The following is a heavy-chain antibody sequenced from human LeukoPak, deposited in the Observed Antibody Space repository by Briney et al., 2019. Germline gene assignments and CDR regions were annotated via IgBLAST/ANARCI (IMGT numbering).Heavy chain of an antibody. J-gene: IGHJ4*02. CDR1: GFTFSSYS. D-gene: IGHD2-2*01. CDR3: ARTQSSIPDFDY. Sequence: GGSLRLSGEASGFTFSSYSMNWVRQAPGKGLEWISHISSFRGTIYYADSVRGRFIISRDSAKNSLYLQMNSLRAEDTAVYYCARTQSSIPDFDYWGQGTLVTVSS. CDR2: ISSFRGTI. V-gene: IGHV3-48*04.